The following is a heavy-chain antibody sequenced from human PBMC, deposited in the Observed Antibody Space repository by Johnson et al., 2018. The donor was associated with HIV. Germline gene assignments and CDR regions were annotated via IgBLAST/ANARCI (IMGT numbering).Heavy chain of an antibody. D-gene: IGHD6-13*01. Sequence: VQLVESGGGLIQPGGSLRLSCAASGFTVSSNYMSWVRQAPGKGLEWVSVIYSGGSTYYADSVKGRFTISRDNSKNTLDLQMNILRAEDTAVYYCARARAGDAFDIWGQGTMVTVSS. CDR3: ARARAGDAFDI. CDR2: IYSGGST. V-gene: IGHV3-53*01. J-gene: IGHJ3*02. CDR1: GFTVSSNY.